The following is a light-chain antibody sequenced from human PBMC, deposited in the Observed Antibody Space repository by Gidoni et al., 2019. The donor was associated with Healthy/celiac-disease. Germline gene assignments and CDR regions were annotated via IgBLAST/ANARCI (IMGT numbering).Light chain of an antibody. CDR3: QSYDSSNFWV. Sequence: NFMLTQPHSVSESPGNTVTISCTRSSGSIASKDVQWYQQRPGRAPTTVIYEDNQRPSGVPDRFSGSIDSSSNSASLTISGLKTEDEADYYCQSYDSSNFWVFGGGTKLTVL. V-gene: IGLV6-57*04. CDR1: SGSIASKD. J-gene: IGLJ3*02. CDR2: EDN.